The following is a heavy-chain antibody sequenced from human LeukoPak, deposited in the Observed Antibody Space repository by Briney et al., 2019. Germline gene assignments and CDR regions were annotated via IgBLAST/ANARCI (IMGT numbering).Heavy chain of an antibody. Sequence: GGSLRLSCAASGFTFSNYSINWVRQAPGMGLEWVSFISRSGSYIYYADSVKGRFTISRDNAKNSLYLQMNSLRAEDTAVYYCASVGIAAPGEPFGWPWGQGTLVIVSS. D-gene: IGHD6-13*01. CDR1: GFTFSNYS. V-gene: IGHV3-21*01. CDR3: ASVGIAAPGEPFGWP. J-gene: IGHJ5*02. CDR2: ISRSGSYI.